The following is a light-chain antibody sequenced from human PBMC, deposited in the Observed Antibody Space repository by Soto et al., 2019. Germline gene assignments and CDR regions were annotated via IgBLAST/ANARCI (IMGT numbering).Light chain of an antibody. CDR2: DVS. CDR1: SSDVGGYKY. J-gene: IGLJ1*01. CDR3: ISYTSSGTYV. V-gene: IGLV2-14*03. Sequence: QSVQAQPASVSGSPGQSITMSCTGTSSDVGGYKYVSWYQHHPGKAPKVLIYDVSYRSSGVSNRFSGSKSGNTASLTISGLQAEDEADYYCISYTSSGTYVFGPGTKLTVL.